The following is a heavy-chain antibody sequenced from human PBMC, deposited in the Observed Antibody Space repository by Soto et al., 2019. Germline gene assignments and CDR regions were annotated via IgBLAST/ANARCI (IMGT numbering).Heavy chain of an antibody. V-gene: IGHV3-23*01. Sequence: EVQLLESGGGLVQPGGSLRLSCAASGFPFSRCAMNWVRQSPGKGLEWVSTNSHSDHSTSYSDYVKGRFTVSRDNSENTMYLGRNSPRAKDTAIYDCAKRGGDSGWGDFDSWGQGTLVTVSS. CDR2: NSHSDHST. D-gene: IGHD5-12*01. J-gene: IGHJ4*02. CDR3: AKRGGDSGWGDFDS. CDR1: GFPFSRCA.